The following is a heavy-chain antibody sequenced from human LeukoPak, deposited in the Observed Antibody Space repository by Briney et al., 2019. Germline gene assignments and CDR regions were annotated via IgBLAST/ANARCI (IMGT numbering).Heavy chain of an antibody. J-gene: IGHJ4*02. V-gene: IGHV2-5*02. CDR3: AHGQTGVDQFDY. CDR1: GFSLSTSGVC. CDR2: IYWDDDK. Sequence: SGPTLVNPTQTLTLTCTFSGFSLSTSGVCVGWIRQPSGKALEWLALIYWDDDKSYSPSLKSRLTITKDTSKNQVVLTMTNMDPVDTATYYCAHGQTGVDQFDYWGQGTLVTVSS. D-gene: IGHD3-3*01.